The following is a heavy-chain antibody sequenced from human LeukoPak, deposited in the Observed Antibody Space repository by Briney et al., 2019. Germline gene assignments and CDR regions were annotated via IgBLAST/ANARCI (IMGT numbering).Heavy chain of an antibody. D-gene: IGHD3-10*01. V-gene: IGHV3-23*01. CDR2: IIGSGNYT. J-gene: IGHJ4*02. CDR3: AKTSAGSYGVSDF. Sequence: GGSLRLSCAASGFTFSSSTLTWVRQAPGKGLEWVSSIIGSGNYTYYADSVKGRFTISRDNSTHTLYLHITNLRAEDTSVFFCAKTSAGSYGVSDFWGQGSLVTVSS. CDR1: GFTFSSST.